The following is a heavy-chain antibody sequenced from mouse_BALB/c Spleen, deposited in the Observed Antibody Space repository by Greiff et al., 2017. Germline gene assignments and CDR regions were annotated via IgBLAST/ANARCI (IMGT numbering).Heavy chain of an antibody. CDR3: ARWRRYAMDY. Sequence: VQLVESGAELVRPGTSVKVSCKASGYAFTNYLIEWVKQRPGQGLEWIGVINPGSGGTNYNEKFKGKATLTADKSSSTAYMQLSSLTSDDSAVYFCARWRRYAMDYWGQGTSVTVSS. V-gene: IGHV1-54*01. J-gene: IGHJ4*01. CDR2: INPGSGGT. CDR1: GYAFTNYL.